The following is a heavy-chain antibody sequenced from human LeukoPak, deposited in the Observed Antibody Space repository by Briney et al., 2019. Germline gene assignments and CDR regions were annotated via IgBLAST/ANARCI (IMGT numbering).Heavy chain of an antibody. CDR2: IYYSGST. CDR3: ARERKYYDFWSGYVTDAFDI. CDR1: GGSISSYY. J-gene: IGHJ3*02. D-gene: IGHD3-3*01. V-gene: IGHV4-59*01. Sequence: PSETLSLTCTVSGGSISSYYWSWIRQPPGKGLEWIGYIYYSGSTNYNPSLKSRVTISVDTSKNQFSLKLSSVTAADTAVYYCARERKYYDFWSGYVTDAFDIWGQGTMVTVSS.